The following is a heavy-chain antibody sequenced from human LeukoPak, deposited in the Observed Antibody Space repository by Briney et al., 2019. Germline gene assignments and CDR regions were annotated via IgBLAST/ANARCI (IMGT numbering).Heavy chain of an antibody. D-gene: IGHD3-22*01. CDR1: GFTFSSYS. Sequence: PGGSLRLSCAASGFTFSSYSMNWVRQAPGKGLEWVSSISSSSSYIYYADSVKGRFTISRDNAKNSLYLQMNSLRAEDTAVNYCAREGVAYYYDSSGYYGYAAFDIWGQGTMVTVSS. J-gene: IGHJ3*02. CDR2: ISSSSSYI. CDR3: AREGVAYYYDSSGYYGYAAFDI. V-gene: IGHV3-21*01.